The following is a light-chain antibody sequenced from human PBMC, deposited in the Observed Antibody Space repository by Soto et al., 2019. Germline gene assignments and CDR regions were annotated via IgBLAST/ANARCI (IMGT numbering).Light chain of an antibody. CDR3: CSYAGSYTGV. J-gene: IGLJ3*02. Sequence: QSVLTQPRSVSGSPGQSVTISCTGSSSDVGGYNYVSWYQQHPGKAPKVIIYDVTKRPSGVPDRFSGSKSGNTASLTISGLQAEDEADYYCCSYAGSYTGVFGGGTKLTVL. V-gene: IGLV2-11*01. CDR1: SSDVGGYNY. CDR2: DVT.